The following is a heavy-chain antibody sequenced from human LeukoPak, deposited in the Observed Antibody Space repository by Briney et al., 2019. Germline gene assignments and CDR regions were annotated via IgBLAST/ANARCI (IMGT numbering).Heavy chain of an antibody. CDR2: INHSGST. Sequence: PSETLSLTCAVYGGSFSGYYWSWIRQPPGKGLEWVGEINHSGSTNYNASLKSRVTISGDTSKNQCSLKLRSVTAADTAVYYCAREGELPPDYWGQGTLVTASS. CDR1: GGSFSGYY. V-gene: IGHV4-34*01. J-gene: IGHJ4*02. CDR3: AREGELPPDY. D-gene: IGHD1-26*01.